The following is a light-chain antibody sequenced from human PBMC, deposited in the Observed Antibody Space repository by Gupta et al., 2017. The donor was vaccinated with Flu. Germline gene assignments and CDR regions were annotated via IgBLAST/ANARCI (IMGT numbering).Light chain of an antibody. CDR1: SGHSSYA. J-gene: IGLJ3*02. CDR3: LTWGTGIEV. Sequence: QLVLTQSPSASASLGASVKLTCTLSSGHSSYAIAWHQQQPEKGPRYLMKLNSDGSHSKGDGIPDRFSGSSSGAERYLXIXSLQSEXEADYYCLTWGTGIEVFGGGTKLTVL. V-gene: IGLV4-69*01. CDR2: LNSDGSH.